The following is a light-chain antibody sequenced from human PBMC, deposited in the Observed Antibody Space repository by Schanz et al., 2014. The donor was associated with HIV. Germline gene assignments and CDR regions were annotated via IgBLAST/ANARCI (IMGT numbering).Light chain of an antibody. CDR3: QQFVGSVYT. V-gene: IGKV3-20*01. CDR1: QTVNPYS. CDR2: GAS. Sequence: EIVMTQSPGTLSLSPGERATLSCRASQTVNPYSLAWYQQKRGQAPRLLIYGASTRATGIPARFSGSGSGTDFTLTISSLEPEDFAVYYCQQFVGSVYTFGQGTKLEIK. J-gene: IGKJ2*01.